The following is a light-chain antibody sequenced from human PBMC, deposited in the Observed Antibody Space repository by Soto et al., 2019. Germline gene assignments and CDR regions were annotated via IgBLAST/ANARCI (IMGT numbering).Light chain of an antibody. Sequence: EIVLTQSPATLSLSPGERATLSCRASQGVGNLLGWYQQKPGQAPRLLIFDATNRATGTPRRFSGSGSGTDFTLTISRLEPEDFAIYYCQQRNFRPEITFGGGTKVEI. V-gene: IGKV3D-11*01. CDR1: QGVGNL. CDR3: QQRNFRPEIT. J-gene: IGKJ4*01. CDR2: DAT.